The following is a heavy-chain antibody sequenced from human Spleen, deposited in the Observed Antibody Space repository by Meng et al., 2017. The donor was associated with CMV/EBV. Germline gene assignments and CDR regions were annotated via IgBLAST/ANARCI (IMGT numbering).Heavy chain of an antibody. CDR3: AGGRFDY. CDR2: ISRSGSTK. Sequence: GESLKISCAASGFTFSDYYMSWIRQAPGRGLEWVSYISRSGSTKYYADSVKGRFTISRDNSKNTVSLQMNSLRADDTALYYCAGGRFDYWGQGTLVTVSS. CDR1: GFTFSDYY. J-gene: IGHJ4*02. V-gene: IGHV3-11*01. D-gene: IGHD6-25*01.